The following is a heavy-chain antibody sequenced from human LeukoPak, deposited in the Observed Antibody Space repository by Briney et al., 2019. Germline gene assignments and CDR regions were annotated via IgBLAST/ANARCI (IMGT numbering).Heavy chain of an antibody. Sequence: ASVKVSCKASGYTFTSYGISWVRQAPGQGLEWMGWISAYNGNTKYAQKVQGRVTMTTDTSTSTACMELRSLTSDDTAVYYCARDMGTQKWLPVDAFDIWGQGTMVTVSS. CDR3: ARDMGTQKWLPVDAFDI. CDR2: ISAYNGNT. J-gene: IGHJ3*02. V-gene: IGHV1-18*01. D-gene: IGHD5-18*01. CDR1: GYTFTSYG.